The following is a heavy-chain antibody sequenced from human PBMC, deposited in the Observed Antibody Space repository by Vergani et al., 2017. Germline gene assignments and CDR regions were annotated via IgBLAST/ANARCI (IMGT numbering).Heavy chain of an antibody. CDR3: TTVHXPVLVPYYDFWSGYSDDY. V-gene: IGHV3-15*01. J-gene: IGHJ4*02. D-gene: IGHD3-3*01. CDR2: IKSKTDGGTT. Sequence: EVQLVESGGGLVKPGGSLRLSCAASGFTFSNAWMSWVRQAPGKGLEWVGRIKSKTDGGTTDYAAPVKGRFTISRDDSKNTLYLQMNSLKTEDTAVYYCTTVHXPVLVPYYDFWSGYSDDYWGQGTLVTVSS. CDR1: GFTFSNAW.